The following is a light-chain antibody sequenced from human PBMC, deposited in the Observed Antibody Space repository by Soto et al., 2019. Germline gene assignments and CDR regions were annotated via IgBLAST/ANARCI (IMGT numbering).Light chain of an antibody. J-gene: IGLJ2*01. CDR3: SSYTSSSTLV. V-gene: IGLV2-14*01. Sequence: QSALTQPASVSGSPGQSITISCTGTSSDVGANNYVYWYQQHPGKAPKLMIYEVSNRPSGVSNRFSGSKSGNTASLTISGLQAEEEADYYCSSYTSSSTLVFGGGTKLTVL. CDR1: SSDVGANNY. CDR2: EVS.